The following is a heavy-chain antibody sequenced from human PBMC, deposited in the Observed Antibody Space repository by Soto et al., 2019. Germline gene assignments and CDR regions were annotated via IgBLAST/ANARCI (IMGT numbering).Heavy chain of an antibody. D-gene: IGHD4-17*01. Sequence: QVQLVESGGGVVQPGRSLRLSCAASGFTFSRYGMHWVRQAPGKGLEWVAVILADGGEQNYVDSVKGRFTISRDNSKNSLYLQLNSLRAEDTAVYYCARDDDYGDNGFAYWGQGPLVTVSS. CDR1: GFTFSRYG. CDR3: ARDDDYGDNGFAY. V-gene: IGHV3-33*01. CDR2: ILADGGEQ. J-gene: IGHJ4*02.